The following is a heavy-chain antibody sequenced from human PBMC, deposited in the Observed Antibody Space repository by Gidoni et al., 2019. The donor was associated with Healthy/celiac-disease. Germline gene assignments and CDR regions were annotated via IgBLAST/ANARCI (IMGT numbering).Heavy chain of an antibody. Sequence: QVPLQQWVAGLLKPSETLSLTCAVYGGSFSGYYWSWIRQPPGKGLEWIGEINHSGSTNYNPSLKSRVTISVDTSKNQFSLKLSSVTAADTAVYYCARGGIVATIRYFDYWGQGTLVTVSS. CDR3: ARGGIVATIRYFDY. J-gene: IGHJ4*02. V-gene: IGHV4-34*01. CDR1: GGSFSGYY. CDR2: INHSGST. D-gene: IGHD5-12*01.